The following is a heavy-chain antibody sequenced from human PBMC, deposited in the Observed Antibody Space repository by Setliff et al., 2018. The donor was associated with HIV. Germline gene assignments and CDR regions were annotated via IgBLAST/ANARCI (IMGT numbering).Heavy chain of an antibody. J-gene: IGHJ4*02. V-gene: IGHV4-61*02. Sequence: TLSPTCTVSGDSMTSGSYYWTRIRQPAGKRLEWIGRVTVNGATEYNPSLRSRLTLSVDTSTNQFSLRLSSLTAADTAVYYCARGNTGFDYWGRGSLVTVSS. CDR3: ARGNTGFDY. CDR2: VTVNGAT. CDR1: GDSMTSGSYY.